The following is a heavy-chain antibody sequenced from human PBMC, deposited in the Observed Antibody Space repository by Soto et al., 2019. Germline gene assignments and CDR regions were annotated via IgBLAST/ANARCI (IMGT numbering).Heavy chain of an antibody. Sequence: QVQLVQSGAEVKKPGSSVKVSCKASGGTFSSYAISWVRQAPGQGLEWMGGIIPIFGTANYAQKFQGRVTITADESTSTAYMELSSLRSEDTAVYYCARDQDYYDSSGYYSSFDAFDIWGQGTMVTVSS. D-gene: IGHD3-22*01. V-gene: IGHV1-69*01. CDR3: ARDQDYYDSSGYYSSFDAFDI. J-gene: IGHJ3*02. CDR1: GGTFSSYA. CDR2: IIPIFGTA.